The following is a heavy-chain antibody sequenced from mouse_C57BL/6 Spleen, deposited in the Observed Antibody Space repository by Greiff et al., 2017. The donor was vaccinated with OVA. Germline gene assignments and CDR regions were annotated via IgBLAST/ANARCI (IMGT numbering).Heavy chain of an antibody. CDR2: IDPSDSYT. J-gene: IGHJ4*01. Sequence: VQLQQPGAELVRPGTSVKLSCKASGYTFTSYWMHWVKQRPGQGLEWIGVIDPSDSYTNYNQKFKGKATLTVDTSSSTAYMQLSSLTSEDSAVYYCARPAYYSNYEGDYYAMDYWGQGTSVTVSS. D-gene: IGHD2-5*01. V-gene: IGHV1-59*01. CDR3: ARPAYYSNYEGDYYAMDY. CDR1: GYTFTSYW.